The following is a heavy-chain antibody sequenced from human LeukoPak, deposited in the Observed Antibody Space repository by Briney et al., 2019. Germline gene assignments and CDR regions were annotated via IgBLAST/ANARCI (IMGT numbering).Heavy chain of an antibody. V-gene: IGHV1-2*02. Sequence: ASVQVSCKASGYTFTGYYMHWVRQAPGQGLEWMGWINPNSGGTNYAQKFQGRVTMTRDTSISTAYMELSRLRSDDTAVYYCARVSIVVVPAAIPGDDAFDIWGQGTMVTVSS. CDR2: INPNSGGT. CDR3: ARVSIVVVPAAIPGDDAFDI. D-gene: IGHD2-2*02. J-gene: IGHJ3*02. CDR1: GYTFTGYY.